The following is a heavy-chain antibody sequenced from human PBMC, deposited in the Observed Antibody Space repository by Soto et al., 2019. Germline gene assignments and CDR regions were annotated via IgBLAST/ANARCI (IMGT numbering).Heavy chain of an antibody. J-gene: IGHJ3*02. CDR2: IFYSGST. CDR1: GGSISSGGYY. D-gene: IGHD4-17*01. V-gene: IGHV4-61*08. Sequence: SETLSLTCTVSGGSISSGGYYWSWIRQHPGKGLEWIGYIFYSGSTYYNPSLKSRVTISVDTSKNQFSLKLSSVTAADTAVYYCARGRLRLRWAFGIWGQGTMVTVSS. CDR3: ARGRLRLRWAFGI.